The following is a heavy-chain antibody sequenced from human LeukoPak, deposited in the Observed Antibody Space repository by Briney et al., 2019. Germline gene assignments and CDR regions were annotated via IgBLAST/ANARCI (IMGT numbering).Heavy chain of an antibody. D-gene: IGHD3-9*01. CDR2: IRYDGSNK. Sequence: GGSLRLSCAASGFTYSSYGMHWVRHAPGKGLEWVAFIRYDGSNKYYADSVKGRFTISRDNSKNTLYLQMNSLRAEDTAVYYCAKDGDSDGYFDWLLYGYYFDYWGQGTLVTVSS. V-gene: IGHV3-30*02. CDR1: GFTYSSYG. J-gene: IGHJ4*02. CDR3: AKDGDSDGYFDWLLYGYYFDY.